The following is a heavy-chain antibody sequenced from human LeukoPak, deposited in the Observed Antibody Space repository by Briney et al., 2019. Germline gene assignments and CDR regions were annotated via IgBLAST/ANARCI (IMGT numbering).Heavy chain of an antibody. Sequence: SETLSLTCTVSGDSISSSSYYWGWIRQPPGKGLEWIGSIYYSGSTYYNPSLKSRVTISVDTSKNQFSLKLSSVTAADTAVYYCARHHPRNLTLGYWGQGTLVTVSS. D-gene: IGHD7-27*01. CDR3: ARHHPRNLTLGY. V-gene: IGHV4-39*07. J-gene: IGHJ4*02. CDR2: IYYSGST. CDR1: GDSISSSSYY.